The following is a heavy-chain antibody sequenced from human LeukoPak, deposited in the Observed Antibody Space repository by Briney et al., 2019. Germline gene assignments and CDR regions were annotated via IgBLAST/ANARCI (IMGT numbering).Heavy chain of an antibody. CDR1: GFTFSSYG. D-gene: IGHD2-21*02. V-gene: IGHV3-30*18. CDR2: VSSDGSDK. CDR3: AKGLSSINDN. J-gene: IGHJ4*02. Sequence: PGRSLRLSCAASGFTFSSYGLNWVRQAPGKGLEWVAVVSSDGSDKYCADSVKGRFTISRDNSKNTLYLQLNSLRGEDTAVYYCAKGLSSINDNWGQGTLVTASS.